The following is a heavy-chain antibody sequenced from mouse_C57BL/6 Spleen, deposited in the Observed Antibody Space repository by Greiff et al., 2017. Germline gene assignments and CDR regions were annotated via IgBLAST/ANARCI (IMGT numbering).Heavy chain of an antibody. J-gene: IGHJ1*03. Sequence: VQLQQPGAELVMPGASVKLSCKASGYTFTSYWMHWVKQRPGQGLEWIGEIDPSDSYTNYNQKFKGKSTLTVDKSSSTAYMQLSSLTSEDSAVYYCARSHYYGSSYGCFDVWGTGTTVTVSS. D-gene: IGHD1-1*01. CDR3: ARSHYYGSSYGCFDV. V-gene: IGHV1-69*01. CDR1: GYTFTSYW. CDR2: IDPSDSYT.